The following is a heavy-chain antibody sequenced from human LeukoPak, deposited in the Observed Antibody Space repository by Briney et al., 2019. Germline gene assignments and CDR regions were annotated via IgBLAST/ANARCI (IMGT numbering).Heavy chain of an antibody. CDR3: TRRSSGWSGEAYYFDY. Sequence: SETLSLTCTVSGGSISNYYWTWIRQPPGKGLEWIGNIYYRGSTNYNPSLKSRVSISVDTSKNQFSLKLTSVTAADTAVYYCTRRSSGWSGEAYYFDYWGQGTLVTVSS. CDR1: GGSISNYY. D-gene: IGHD6-19*01. J-gene: IGHJ4*02. CDR2: IYYRGST. V-gene: IGHV4-59*01.